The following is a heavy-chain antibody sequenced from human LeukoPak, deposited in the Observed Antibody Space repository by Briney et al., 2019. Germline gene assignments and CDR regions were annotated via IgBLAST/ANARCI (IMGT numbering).Heavy chain of an antibody. CDR1: GFTFSSYA. CDR2: ISGSGGST. Sequence: GGSLRLSCAASGFTFSSYAMSWVRQAPGKGLEWVSAISGSGGSTYYADSVKGRFTISRDNSKNTLYLQMNSLRAEDTAVYYCAKDGYYYDSSGYYSHDGYYFDYWGQGTLVTVSS. CDR3: AKDGYYYDSSGYYSHDGYYFDY. D-gene: IGHD3-22*01. J-gene: IGHJ4*02. V-gene: IGHV3-23*01.